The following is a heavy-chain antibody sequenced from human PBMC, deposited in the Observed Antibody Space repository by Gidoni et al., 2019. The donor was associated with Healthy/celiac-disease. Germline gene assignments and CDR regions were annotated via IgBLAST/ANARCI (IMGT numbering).Heavy chain of an antibody. J-gene: IGHJ4*02. CDR1: GFTFSSYA. CDR3: AKEVANYYDILTGYYPGFDY. D-gene: IGHD3-9*01. Sequence: EVQLLESGGGLVQPGGSLRLSCAASGFTFSSYAMSWVRQAPGKGLEWVSAISGSGGSTYYADSVKGRFTISRDNSKNTLYLQMNSLRAEDTAVYYCAKEVANYYDILTGYYPGFDYWGQGTLVTVSS. V-gene: IGHV3-23*01. CDR2: ISGSGGST.